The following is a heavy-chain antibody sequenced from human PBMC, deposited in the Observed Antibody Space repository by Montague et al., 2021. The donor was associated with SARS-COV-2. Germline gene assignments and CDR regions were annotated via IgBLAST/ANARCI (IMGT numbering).Heavy chain of an antibody. J-gene: IGHJ4*02. CDR2: IFYSGTT. D-gene: IGHD5-12*01. CDR3: VRGATRTFDY. Sequence: SETLSLTCTVSGDSLTYFYWSWIRQTPGKGLEWIGYIFYSGTTNYNPSLKSRVTISVDTSKNQFSLRLSSVTAADTAVYYCVRGATRTFDYWGRGTLVTVSS. V-gene: IGHV4-59*01. CDR1: GDSLTYFY.